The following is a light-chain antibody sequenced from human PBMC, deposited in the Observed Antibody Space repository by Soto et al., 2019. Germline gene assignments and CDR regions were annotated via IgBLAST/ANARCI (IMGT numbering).Light chain of an antibody. CDR2: SNN. CDR3: AAWDDSLNGQV. V-gene: IGLV1-44*01. CDR1: SSNIGSNI. J-gene: IGLJ1*01. Sequence: QSVLTQPPSAYGTPGQRVTISCSGSSSNIGSNIVNWYQQLPGTAPKLLIYSNNQRPSGVSDRFSGSKSGTSASLAISGLQSEDGADYYCAAWDDSLNGQVFGTGTKLTVL.